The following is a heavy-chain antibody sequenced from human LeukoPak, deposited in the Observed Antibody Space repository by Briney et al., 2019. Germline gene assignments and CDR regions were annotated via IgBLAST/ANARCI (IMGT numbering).Heavy chain of an antibody. CDR1: GYTFTGYY. CDR2: INPNSGGT. CDR3: ARGKGHYDILTGYYSNGYFDY. Sequence: ASVKVSCKASGYTFTGYYMHWVRQAPGQGLEWMGWINPNSGGTNYAQKFQGRVTMTRDTSISTAYMELSRLRSDDTAVYYCARGKGHYDILTGYYSNGYFDYWGQGTLVTVSS. D-gene: IGHD3-9*01. V-gene: IGHV1-2*02. J-gene: IGHJ4*02.